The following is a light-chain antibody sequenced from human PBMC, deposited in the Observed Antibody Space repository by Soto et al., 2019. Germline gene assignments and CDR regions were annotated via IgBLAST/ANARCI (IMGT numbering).Light chain of an antibody. CDR3: QQYGSSPT. V-gene: IGKV3-20*01. CDR1: QSVSSSY. Sequence: EIVLTQSPGTLSLSPWERATLSCRASQSVSSSYLAWYQHKRGQAPRLLVYGASSRATGIPDGFSGSGSGTDFTLTISRLEPADSAVYYCQQYGSSPTFGGGTKVDIK. CDR2: GAS. J-gene: IGKJ4*01.